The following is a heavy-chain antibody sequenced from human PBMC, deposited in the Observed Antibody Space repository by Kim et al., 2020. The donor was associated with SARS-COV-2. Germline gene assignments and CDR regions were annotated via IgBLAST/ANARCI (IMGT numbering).Heavy chain of an antibody. Sequence: SETLSLTCTVSGGSISSGGYYWSWIRQHPGKGLEWIGYIYYSGSTNYNPSLKSRVTISVDTYKNPFSLKLSSVTAADTAVYYCAREFYRKPYCSGGSCYSRGTGWFDPWGEGTRVTVSS. CDR1: GGSISSGGYY. V-gene: IGHV4-31*03. D-gene: IGHD2-15*01. J-gene: IGHJ5*02. CDR3: AREFYRKPYCSGGSCYSRGTGWFDP. CDR2: IYYSGST.